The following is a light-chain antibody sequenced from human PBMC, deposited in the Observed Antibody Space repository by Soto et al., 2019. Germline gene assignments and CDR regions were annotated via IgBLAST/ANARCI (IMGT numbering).Light chain of an antibody. Sequence: TQSPGTLSLPPCERATLSLRASQNISRSLAWYHQKPGQGPSLLIYGTSTRAGGVPARFSGGGSGTEFTLTITSLQSEDFAVYYCHQYNGWPRTFGQGTKVDIK. CDR2: GTS. V-gene: IGKV3-15*01. J-gene: IGKJ1*01. CDR3: HQYNGWPRT. CDR1: QNISRS.